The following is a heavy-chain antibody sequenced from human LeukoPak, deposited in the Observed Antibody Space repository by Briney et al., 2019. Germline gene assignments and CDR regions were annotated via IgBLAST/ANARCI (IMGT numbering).Heavy chain of an antibody. V-gene: IGHV6-1*01. CDR2: TYYRSKWYY. D-gene: IGHD6-19*01. J-gene: IGHJ4*02. Sequence: TSQTLSLTYAISGDSVSSINGAWNWIRQSPSRGLEWLGRTYYRSKWYYDYAVSVQGRITINPDTSKNQFSLQLNSVTPDDTAVYYCARDLGATGWYTFDYWGQGTLVTVSS. CDR3: ARDLGATGWYTFDY. CDR1: GDSVSSINGA.